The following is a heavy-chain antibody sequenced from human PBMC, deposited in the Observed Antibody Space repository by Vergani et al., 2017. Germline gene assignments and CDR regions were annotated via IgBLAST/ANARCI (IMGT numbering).Heavy chain of an antibody. D-gene: IGHD3-22*01. V-gene: IGHV4-34*01. Sequence: QVQLQQWGAGLLKPSETLSLTCAGYGGSFSGYYWSWIRQPPGKGLEWIGEINHNGSTNYNPSLKSRVTISVDTTKNHISMELSSVTAAGTAVYYFAIGEGSSGYHELDYWGQGTLVTVSS. J-gene: IGHJ4*02. CDR1: GGSFSGYY. CDR3: AIGEGSSGYHELDY. CDR2: INHNGST.